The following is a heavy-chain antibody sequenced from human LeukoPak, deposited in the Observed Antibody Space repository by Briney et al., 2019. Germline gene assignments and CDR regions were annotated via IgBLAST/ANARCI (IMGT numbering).Heavy chain of an antibody. CDR1: GDTFSSSA. Sequence: ASVKVSCKASGDTFSSSAISWVRQAPGQGLEWMGKIILPLDITNYAQQFQGGVTITTDKSTDTVFLELSSLRSQDTAVYYCARDWSGYSSVWDYWGQGTLVTVSS. J-gene: IGHJ4*02. V-gene: IGHV1-69*04. CDR3: ARDWSGYSSVWDY. D-gene: IGHD6-19*01. CDR2: IILPLDIT.